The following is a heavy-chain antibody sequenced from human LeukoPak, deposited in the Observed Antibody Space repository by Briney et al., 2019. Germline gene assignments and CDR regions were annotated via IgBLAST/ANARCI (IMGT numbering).Heavy chain of an antibody. CDR2: ISIDGAKT. Sequence: PGTSPRLSCAASGFTFNNFAMHWVRQAPGKGLEWVAVISIDGAKTYSADSVKGRFTISRDNSKKTLYLKMNTVRAEDTAVYYCAKGEGGSSSWYDFCDYGMDVWGKGTTVTVSS. D-gene: IGHD2-2*01. CDR1: GFTFNNFA. J-gene: IGHJ6*04. V-gene: IGHV3-30*18. CDR3: AKGEGGSSSWYDFCDYGMDV.